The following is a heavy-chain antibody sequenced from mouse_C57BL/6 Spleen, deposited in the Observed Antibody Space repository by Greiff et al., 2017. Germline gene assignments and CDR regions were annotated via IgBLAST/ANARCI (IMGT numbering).Heavy chain of an antibody. Sequence: VQLKQPGAELVKPGASVKLSCKASGYTFTSYWMHWVKQRPGQGLEWIGMIHPNSGSTNYNEKFKSKATLTVDKSSSTAYMQLSSLTSEDSAVDYCARPYYGNWYFDVWGTGTTVTVSS. D-gene: IGHD1-1*01. V-gene: IGHV1-64*01. CDR2: IHPNSGST. J-gene: IGHJ1*03. CDR3: ARPYYGNWYFDV. CDR1: GYTFTSYW.